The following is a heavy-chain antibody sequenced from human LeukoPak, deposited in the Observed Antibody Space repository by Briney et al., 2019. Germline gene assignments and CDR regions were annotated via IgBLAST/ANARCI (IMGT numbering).Heavy chain of an antibody. CDR1: GGSITSGRYY. CDR2: VSYSGST. CDR3: ARGRYSSSWFPRANDYYYYGMDV. J-gene: IGHJ6*02. V-gene: IGHV4-31*03. Sequence: SETLSLTCTLSGGSITSGRYYWTWIRQHPQRGLEWIGYVSYSGSTNYNSSLKSRLTISADTSKNQFYLRLTSVTAADTAVYYCARGRYSSSWFPRANDYYYYGMDVWGQGTTVTVSS. D-gene: IGHD6-13*01.